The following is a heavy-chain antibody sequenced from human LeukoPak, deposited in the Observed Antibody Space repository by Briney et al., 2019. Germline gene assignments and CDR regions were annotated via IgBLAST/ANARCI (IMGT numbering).Heavy chain of an antibody. CDR2: ISSSSSYI. Sequence: GGSLRLSCAASGYTFSSYSMNWVRQAPGKGLEWVSSISSSSSYIYYADSVKGRFTISRDNAKNSLYLQMNSLRAEVTAVYYCARFKWNQYYFDYWGQGTLVTVSS. J-gene: IGHJ4*02. V-gene: IGHV3-21*01. CDR1: GYTFSSYS. D-gene: IGHD1-1*01. CDR3: ARFKWNQYYFDY.